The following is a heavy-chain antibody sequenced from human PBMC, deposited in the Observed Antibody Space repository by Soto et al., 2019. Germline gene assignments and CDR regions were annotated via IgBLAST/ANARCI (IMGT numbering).Heavy chain of an antibody. V-gene: IGHV3-30-3*01. Sequence: QVQLVESGGGVVQPGRSLRLSCAASGFTCSSYAMHWVRQAPGKGLEWVAVISYDGSNKYYADSVKGRFTISRDNSKNTLYLQMNSLRAEDTAVYCCARDPEGFWSGYSDYWGQGTLVTVSS. D-gene: IGHD3-3*01. CDR1: GFTCSSYA. J-gene: IGHJ4*02. CDR2: ISYDGSNK. CDR3: ARDPEGFWSGYSDY.